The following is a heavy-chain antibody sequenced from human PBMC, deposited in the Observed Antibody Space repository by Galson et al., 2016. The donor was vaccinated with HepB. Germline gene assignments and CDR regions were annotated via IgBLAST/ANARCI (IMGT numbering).Heavy chain of an antibody. J-gene: IGHJ6*02. V-gene: IGHV4-31*03. Sequence: TLSLTCTVSGGSISSGGVYWTWIRQHPGKGLEWIGYIYYTGDTHYNPSLQSRLSKSVDTSKNQFSLRLSSLTAADTAVYYCATSGHTYYYYGMAVWGPGTTVTVSS. D-gene: IGHD3-10*01. CDR3: ATSGHTYYYYGMAV. CDR1: GGSISSGGVY. CDR2: IYYTGDT.